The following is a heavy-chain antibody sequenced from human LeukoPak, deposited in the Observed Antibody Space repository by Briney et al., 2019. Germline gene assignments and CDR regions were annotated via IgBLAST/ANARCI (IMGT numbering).Heavy chain of an antibody. CDR1: GFTFSDYS. J-gene: IGHJ4*02. CDR3: ARDDRVGALL. CDR2: ISSRSTSI. V-gene: IGHV3-21*01. Sequence: GGSLRLSCAAPGFTFSDYSMNWVRQAPGKGLEWVSSISSRSTSIYYADSVKGRFTISRDSAKKLVYLQMNSLRAEDTAVYYCARDDRVGALLWGQGTLVTVSS. D-gene: IGHD1-26*01.